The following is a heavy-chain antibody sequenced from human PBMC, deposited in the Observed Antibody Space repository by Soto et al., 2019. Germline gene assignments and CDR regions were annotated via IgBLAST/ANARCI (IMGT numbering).Heavy chain of an antibody. D-gene: IGHD5-12*01. J-gene: IGHJ4*02. CDR1: GGSISSGDYY. Sequence: SETLCLTCTVSGGSISSGDYYWSWIRQPPGKGLEWIGYIYYSGSTYYNPSLKSRVTISVDTSKNQFSLKLSSVTAADTAVYYCARGRVATIDFDYWGQGTLVTVSS. CDR3: ARGRVATIDFDY. V-gene: IGHV4-30-4*01. CDR2: IYYSGST.